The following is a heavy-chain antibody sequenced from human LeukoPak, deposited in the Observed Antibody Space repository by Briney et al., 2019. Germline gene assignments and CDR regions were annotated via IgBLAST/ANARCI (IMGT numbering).Heavy chain of an antibody. CDR2: ISWEGGNT. Sequence: GGSLRLSCAASGFTFDDYTMHWVRQAPGKGLEWGSLISWEGGNTYYADSVKSRFTICRDNSKNSLYLQMNSLRTEGTALYYCAKDRGRWLQFDAFDIWGQGTMVTVSS. J-gene: IGHJ3*02. V-gene: IGHV3-43*01. CDR1: GFTFDDYT. D-gene: IGHD5-24*01. CDR3: AKDRGRWLQFDAFDI.